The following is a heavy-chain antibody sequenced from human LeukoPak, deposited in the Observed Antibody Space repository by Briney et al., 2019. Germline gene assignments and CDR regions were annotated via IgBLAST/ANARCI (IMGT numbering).Heavy chain of an antibody. CDR2: ISSSSSYI. CDR1: GFTFSSYS. Sequence: KTGGSLRLSCAASGFTFSSYSMNWVRQAPGKGPEWASSISSSSSYIYYADSVKGRFTISRDNAKNSLYLQMNSLRAEDTAVYYCARVFVVVVAATHYGMDVWGQGTTVTVSS. D-gene: IGHD2-15*01. V-gene: IGHV3-21*01. CDR3: ARVFVVVVAATHYGMDV. J-gene: IGHJ6*02.